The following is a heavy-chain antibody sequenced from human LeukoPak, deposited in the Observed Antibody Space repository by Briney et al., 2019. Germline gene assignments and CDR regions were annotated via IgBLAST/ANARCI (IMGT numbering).Heavy chain of an antibody. Sequence: PGGSLRLSCAASGFTFSDSAMHWVRQASGKGLEWVGRIRSKANSYATAYAASVKGRFTISRDDSKNTAYLQMNSLKTEDAAVYYCARGHNYYYYMDVWGKGTTVTVSS. CDR1: GFTFSDSA. J-gene: IGHJ6*03. CDR3: ARGHNYYYYMDV. CDR2: IRSKANSYAT. V-gene: IGHV3-73*01.